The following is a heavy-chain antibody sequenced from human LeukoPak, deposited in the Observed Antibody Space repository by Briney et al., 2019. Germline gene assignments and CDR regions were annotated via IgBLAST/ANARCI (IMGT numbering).Heavy chain of an antibody. CDR2: INHSGST. D-gene: IGHD2-15*01. Sequence: SETLSLTCTVSGGSISSYHWSWIRQPPGKGLEWIGEINHSGSTNYNPSLKSRVTISVDTSKNQFSLKLSSVTAADTAVYYCARRRGWWPFDYWGQGTLVTVSS. V-gene: IGHV4-34*01. CDR3: ARRRGWWPFDY. CDR1: GGSISSYH. J-gene: IGHJ4*02.